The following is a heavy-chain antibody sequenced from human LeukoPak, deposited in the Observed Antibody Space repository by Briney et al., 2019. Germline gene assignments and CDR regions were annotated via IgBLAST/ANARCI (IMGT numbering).Heavy chain of an antibody. CDR2: INPNSGGT. D-gene: IGHD1-26*01. CDR3: ARALPDSFGDAFDI. CDR1: GYTFTGYY. J-gene: IGHJ3*02. Sequence: GASVKVSCKASGYTFTGYYMHWVRQAPGQGLEWVGWINPNSGGTNYAQKFQGRVTMTRDTSISTAYMELSRLRSDDTAVYYCARALPDSFGDAFDIWGQGTMVTVSS. V-gene: IGHV1-2*02.